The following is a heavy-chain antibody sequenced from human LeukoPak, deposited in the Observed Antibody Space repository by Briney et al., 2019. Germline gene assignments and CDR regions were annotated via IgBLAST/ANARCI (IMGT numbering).Heavy chain of an antibody. CDR3: ARHHSYGPDH. CDR2: IYYSGNT. CDR1: GGSISSYY. J-gene: IGHJ4*02. D-gene: IGHD5-18*01. V-gene: IGHV4-59*08. Sequence: SETLSLTCTVSGGSISSYYWSWIRQPPEKGLEFIGYIYYSGNTNYKPSLKSRVTISVDTSKNQFSLKLSSVTAADTAVYYCARHHSYGPDHWGQGTLVTVSS.